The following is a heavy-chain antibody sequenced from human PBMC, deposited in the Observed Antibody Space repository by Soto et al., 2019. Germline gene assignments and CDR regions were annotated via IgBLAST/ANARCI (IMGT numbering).Heavy chain of an antibody. CDR2: IKSKTDGGTT. CDR3: TTADYSRYYYGMDV. CDR1: GFTFSNAW. Sequence: GSLRLSCTASGFTFSNAWMSWVRQAPGKGLEWVGRIKSKTDGGTTDYAAPVKGRFTISRDDSKNTLYLQMNSLKAEDTAVYYRTTADYSRYYYGMDVWGQGTKVTVYS. D-gene: IGHD4-4*01. J-gene: IGHJ6*02. V-gene: IGHV3-15*01.